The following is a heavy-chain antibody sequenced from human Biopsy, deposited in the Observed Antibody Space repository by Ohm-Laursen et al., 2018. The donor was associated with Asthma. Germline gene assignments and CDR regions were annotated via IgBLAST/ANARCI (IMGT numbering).Heavy chain of an antibody. Sequence: SVKVSCKSLGGTFNTYVIGWVRQAPGQGLEWMGGINSVFGTTTYPQKFQDRVTITADDSTSTVYMELRSLRSEEPAVYYCARKAGSCISRTCYSLDFWGQGTLVTVSS. CDR1: GGTFNTYV. V-gene: IGHV1-69*13. CDR3: ARKAGSCISRTCYSLDF. J-gene: IGHJ4*02. D-gene: IGHD2-2*01. CDR2: INSVFGTT.